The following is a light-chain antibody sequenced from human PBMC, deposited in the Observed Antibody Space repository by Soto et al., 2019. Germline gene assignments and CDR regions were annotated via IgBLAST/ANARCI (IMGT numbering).Light chain of an antibody. Sequence: DIQMTQSPSSLSASVGDRVTITCRASKSISSYLNWYQQKPGKAPKLLIYAASSLQSGVPSRFSVSGSGTDFTRTISSLQPEYFSTYYCPQSYSTPLTCGQGTKVEIK. V-gene: IGKV1-39*01. CDR3: PQSYSTPLT. CDR1: KSISSY. CDR2: AAS. J-gene: IGKJ1*01.